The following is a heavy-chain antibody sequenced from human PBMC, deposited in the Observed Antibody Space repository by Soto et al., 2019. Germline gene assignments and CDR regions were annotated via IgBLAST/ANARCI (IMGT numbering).Heavy chain of an antibody. J-gene: IGHJ5*02. Sequence: QLQLQESGPGLVKPSETLSLTCTVSGGSISSSSYYWGWIRQPPGKGLEWIGSIYYSGSTCYNPSLKSRVTISVDTSKNQFSLKLSSVTAADTAVYYCARHQSHSSSYVDPWGQGTLVTVSS. CDR1: GGSISSSSYY. V-gene: IGHV4-39*01. D-gene: IGHD6-13*01. CDR3: ARHQSHSSSYVDP. CDR2: IYYSGST.